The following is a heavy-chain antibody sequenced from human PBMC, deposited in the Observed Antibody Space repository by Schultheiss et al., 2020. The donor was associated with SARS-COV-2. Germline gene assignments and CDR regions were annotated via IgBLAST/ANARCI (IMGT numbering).Heavy chain of an antibody. CDR1: GFTFSSYG. CDR3: AKDHGYYGSGSSNYFDY. J-gene: IGHJ4*02. D-gene: IGHD3-10*01. CDR2: ISYDGSNK. V-gene: IGHV3-30*18. Sequence: GESLKISCAASGFTFSSYGMHWVRQAPGKGLEWVAVISYDGSNKYYADSVKGRFTISRDNSKKTLYLQMSSLRAEDTAVYYCAKDHGYYGSGSSNYFDYWGQGTLVTVSS.